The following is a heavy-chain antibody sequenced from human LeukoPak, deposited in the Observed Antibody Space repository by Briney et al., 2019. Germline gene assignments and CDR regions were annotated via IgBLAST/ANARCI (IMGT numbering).Heavy chain of an antibody. V-gene: IGHV3-73*01. J-gene: IGHJ4*02. CDR2: IRSKANSYAT. CDR1: GFTFSGSV. Sequence: GGSLRLSCAASGFTFSGSVMHWVRQASGKGLEWVGRIRSKANSYATAYAASVKGRFTISRDDSKNTAYLQMNSLKTEDTAVYYCTRHSTAAGTYDYWGQGTLVTVSS. D-gene: IGHD6-13*01. CDR3: TRHSTAAGTYDY.